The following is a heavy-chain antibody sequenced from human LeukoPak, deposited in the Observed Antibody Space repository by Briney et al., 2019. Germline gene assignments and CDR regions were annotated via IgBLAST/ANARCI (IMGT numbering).Heavy chain of an antibody. CDR3: GRITYYYENSDRGPMDS. V-gene: IGHV4-39*01. CDR2: FYYSGST. Sequence: PSETLTLTCTVSGGSISSRSYYWGWIRQPPGKGLEWIGSFYYSGSTYYNPSLKSRVTISVDTSKNQFSLKLSYVTAADTAVYYCGRITYYYENSDRGPMDSWGEGTLVTVS. D-gene: IGHD3-22*01. CDR1: GGSISSRSYY. J-gene: IGHJ4*02.